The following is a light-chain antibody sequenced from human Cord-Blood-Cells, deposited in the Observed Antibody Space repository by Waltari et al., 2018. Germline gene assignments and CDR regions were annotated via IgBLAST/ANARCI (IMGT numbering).Light chain of an antibody. V-gene: IGLV2-14*01. CDR1: SSDVGGYNY. CDR2: DVS. J-gene: IGLJ3*02. Sequence: QSALTQPASVSGSPGQSITISCTGTSSDVGGYNYVLWYQQHPGKAPKLMSYDVSKRPSGVSNRFSGSKSGNTASLTISGLQAEDEADYYCSSYTSSSTFWVFGGGTKLTVL. CDR3: SSYTSSSTFWV.